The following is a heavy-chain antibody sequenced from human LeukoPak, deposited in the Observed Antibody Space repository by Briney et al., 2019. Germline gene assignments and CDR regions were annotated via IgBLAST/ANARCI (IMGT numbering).Heavy chain of an antibody. Sequence: GGSLRLSCAASGFTFSDYYMSWIRQAPGKGLEWVSYISSSGSTIYYADSVKGRFTISRDNAKNSLYLQMNSLRAEDTAVYYCARDWRLGSVVYYYYMDVWGKGTTVTVSS. CDR3: ARDWRLGSVVYYYYMDV. D-gene: IGHD4-23*01. J-gene: IGHJ6*03. CDR2: ISSSGSTI. V-gene: IGHV3-11*01. CDR1: GFTFSDYY.